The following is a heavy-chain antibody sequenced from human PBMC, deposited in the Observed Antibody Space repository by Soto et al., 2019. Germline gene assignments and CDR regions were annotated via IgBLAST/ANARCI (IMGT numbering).Heavy chain of an antibody. V-gene: IGHV4-34*01. J-gene: IGHJ3*02. CDR1: GGSFSGYY. Sequence: NPSETLSLTCDVYGGSFSGYYWSWIRQPPGKGLEWIGDINHSGRTNYNPSLKSRVTISVDTSKNQLSLNLNFVTAADTAVYYCARGSGTFDIWGQGTMVTVPS. CDR3: ARGSGTFDI. CDR2: INHSGRT.